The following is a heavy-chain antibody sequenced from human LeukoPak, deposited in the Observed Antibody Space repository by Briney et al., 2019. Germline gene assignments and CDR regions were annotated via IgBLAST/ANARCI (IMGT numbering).Heavy chain of an antibody. D-gene: IGHD3-10*01. V-gene: IGHV1-18*01. J-gene: IGHJ4*02. Sequence: GASVKVSCKASGYTFTSYGISWVRQAPGQGLEWMGWISAYNGNTNYAQKLQGRVTMTTDTSTSTAHMELRSLRSDDTAVYYCARAVWFGELLHFDYWGQGTLVTVSS. CDR3: ARAVWFGELLHFDY. CDR2: ISAYNGNT. CDR1: GYTFTSYG.